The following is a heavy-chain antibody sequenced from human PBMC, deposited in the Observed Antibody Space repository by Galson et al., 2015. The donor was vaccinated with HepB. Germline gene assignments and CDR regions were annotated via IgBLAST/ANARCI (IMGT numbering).Heavy chain of an antibody. CDR1: GGTFSSYA. CDR2: IIPIFGTA. J-gene: IGHJ4*02. Sequence: SVKVSCKASGGTFSSYAISWVRQAPGQGLEWMGGIIPIFGTANYAQKFQGRVTITADESTSTAYMELSSLRSEDTAVYYCAKEKRELLHRGAYYFDYWGQGTLVTVSS. V-gene: IGHV1-69*13. D-gene: IGHD1-26*01. CDR3: AKEKRELLHRGAYYFDY.